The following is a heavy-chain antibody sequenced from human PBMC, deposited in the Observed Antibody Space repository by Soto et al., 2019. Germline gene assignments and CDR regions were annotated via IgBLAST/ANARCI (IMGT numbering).Heavy chain of an antibody. J-gene: IGHJ6*02. V-gene: IGHV3-7*01. Sequence: GGSLRLSCAASGFTFSSYWMSWVRQAPGKGLEWVANIKQDGSEKYYVDSVKGRFTISRDNAKNSLYLQMNSLRAEDTAVYYCARDRYSYYDFWSGSLPYYYFGMDVWGQGTTVTVPS. CDR1: GFTFSSYW. CDR2: IKQDGSEK. D-gene: IGHD3-3*01. CDR3: ARDRYSYYDFWSGSLPYYYFGMDV.